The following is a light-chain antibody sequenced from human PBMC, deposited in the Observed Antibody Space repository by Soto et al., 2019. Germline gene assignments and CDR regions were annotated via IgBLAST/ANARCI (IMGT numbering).Light chain of an antibody. CDR1: PGIGDT. CDR3: QQYGYSPIT. J-gene: IGKJ5*01. Sequence: TQSPSTLSASIGDRVTTACQASPGIGDTLAWYKQKPGQAPRLLSYAASSRATGIPDRFSGSGSGTEFTLTIGGLQPEDFVVYYCQQYGYSPITFGQGTRLEIK. V-gene: IGKV3-20*01. CDR2: AAS.